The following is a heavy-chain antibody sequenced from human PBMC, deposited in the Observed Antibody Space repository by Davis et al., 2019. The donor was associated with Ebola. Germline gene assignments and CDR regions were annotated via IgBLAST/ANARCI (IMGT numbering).Heavy chain of an antibody. CDR3: ARESSRWGSWYFDL. D-gene: IGHD6-13*01. J-gene: IGHJ2*01. Sequence: SVKVSCKASGGTFSSYAISWVRQAPGQGLEWMGGIIPIFGTANYAQKLQGRVTMTTDTSTSTAYMELRSLRSDDTAVYYCARESSRWGSWYFDLWGRGTLVTVSS. V-gene: IGHV1-69*05. CDR1: GGTFSSYA. CDR2: IIPIFGTA.